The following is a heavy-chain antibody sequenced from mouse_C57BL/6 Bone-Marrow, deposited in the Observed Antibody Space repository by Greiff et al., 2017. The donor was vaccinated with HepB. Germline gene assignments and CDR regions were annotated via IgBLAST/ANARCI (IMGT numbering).Heavy chain of an antibody. V-gene: IGHV10-1*01. CDR3: VRRSSLDY. CDR2: IRSKSNNYAT. J-gene: IGHJ2*01. Sequence: EVNLVESGGGLVQPTGSLKLSCAASGFSFHTYAMTWVRQAPGKGLEWVARIRSKSNNYATYYADSVKDRFTISRDDSESMLYLQMNNLKTEDTAMYYCVRRSSLDYWGQGTTLTVSS. CDR1: GFSFHTYA. D-gene: IGHD1-1*01.